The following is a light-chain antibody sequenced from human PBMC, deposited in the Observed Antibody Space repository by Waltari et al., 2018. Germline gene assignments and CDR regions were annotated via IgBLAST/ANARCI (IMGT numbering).Light chain of an antibody. V-gene: IGKV1-5*03. CDR3: QQYKTYWT. CDR1: ESISLY. CDR2: KAS. Sequence: DIQMTQSPSTLSASIGDRVTITCRATESISLYLAWYQQKPGKAPKLLISKASNLESGVPSRFSGSGSGTEFTLTITSLQPDDFATYYCQQYKTYWTFGPGTKVDFK. J-gene: IGKJ1*01.